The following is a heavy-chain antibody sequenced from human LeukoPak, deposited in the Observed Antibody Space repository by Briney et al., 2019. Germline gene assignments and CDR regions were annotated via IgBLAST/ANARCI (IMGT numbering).Heavy chain of an antibody. D-gene: IGHD6-13*01. V-gene: IGHV3-30*02. CDR3: ARDRWYSRNWNDAVDI. J-gene: IGHJ3*02. CDR2: IRSDGSNK. CDR1: GFTFSSYA. Sequence: GSLRLSCAASGFTFSSYAMHWVRQAPGKGLEWVAFIRSDGSNKSYADSVKGRFTISRDNSKNTLYLQMNSLRTEDTAVYYCARDRWYSRNWNDAVDIWGQGTMVTVSS.